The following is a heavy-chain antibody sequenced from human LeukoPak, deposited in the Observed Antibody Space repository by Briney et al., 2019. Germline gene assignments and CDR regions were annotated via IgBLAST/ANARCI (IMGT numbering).Heavy chain of an antibody. CDR3: ARDLGTGYSSGWYYYYYGMDV. Sequence: GGSLRLSCTASGFTFGDYAMSWVRQAPGKGLEWVAVISYDGSNKYYADSVKGRFTISRDNSKNTLYLQMNSLRAEDTAVYYCARDLGTGYSSGWYYYYYGMDVWGQGTTVTVSS. J-gene: IGHJ6*02. V-gene: IGHV3-30-3*01. D-gene: IGHD6-19*01. CDR1: GFTFGDYA. CDR2: ISYDGSNK.